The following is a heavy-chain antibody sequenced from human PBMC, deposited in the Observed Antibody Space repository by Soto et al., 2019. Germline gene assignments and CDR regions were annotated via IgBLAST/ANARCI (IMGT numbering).Heavy chain of an antibody. CDR2: IYRTAST. CDR1: GGCFNSSNL. Sequence: PSETLALACAVSGGCFNSSNLWALVRQPPGQGLEWPGSIYRTASTNYNPSLKSRVTISLDKSENKFSLKVTSLTAADTAVYYCASPDPGTSVDYWGQGTLVTVSS. J-gene: IGHJ4*02. D-gene: IGHD1-7*01. V-gene: IGHV4-4*02. CDR3: ASPDPGTSVDY.